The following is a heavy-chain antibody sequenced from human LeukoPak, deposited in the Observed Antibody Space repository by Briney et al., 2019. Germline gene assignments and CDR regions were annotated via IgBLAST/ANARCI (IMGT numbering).Heavy chain of an antibody. D-gene: IGHD6-13*01. Sequence: ASVKVSCKASGYTFTNYNIDWVRQATGQGLEWMGWINPNSGRAGCVQKFQGRVNITRDTSISTAYMELSSLRSEDTAVYYCAIGGEIIAAADGGWFDPWGQGTLVTVSS. J-gene: IGHJ5*02. CDR1: GYTFTNYN. V-gene: IGHV1-8*01. CDR3: AIGGEIIAAADGGWFDP. CDR2: INPNSGRA.